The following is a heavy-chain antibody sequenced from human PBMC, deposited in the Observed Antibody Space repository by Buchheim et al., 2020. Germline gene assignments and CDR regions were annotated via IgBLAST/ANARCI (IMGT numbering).Heavy chain of an antibody. D-gene: IGHD1-26*01. J-gene: IGHJ4*02. V-gene: IGHV4-4*02. CDR1: GASIDIDNW. CDR2: IHLNGKT. Sequence: QIQLEESGPRLVEPSGTLSLTCAVSGASIDIDNWWSWVRQPPGKGLEWIGEIHLNGKTNYHPSLRSRGAISMDKSKNHLHLNLYSVSAADTAVYYCAREGAMPYVPGGYWGQGAL. CDR3: AREGAMPYVPGGY.